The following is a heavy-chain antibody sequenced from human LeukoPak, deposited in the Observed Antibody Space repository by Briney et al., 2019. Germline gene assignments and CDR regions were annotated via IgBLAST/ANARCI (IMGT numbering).Heavy chain of an antibody. CDR2: ISGSGGST. CDR1: GFTFSSYA. D-gene: IGHD1-26*01. V-gene: IGHV3-23*01. CDR3: AKAGGSYYYYYYMDV. J-gene: IGHJ6*03. Sequence: GGSLRLSCAASGFTFSSYAMSWVRQAPGKGLEWVSAISGSGGSTYYADSVKGRFTISRDNSKNTLYLQMNSLRAEDTAVYYCAKAGGSYYYYYYMDVWGKGTTVTVSS.